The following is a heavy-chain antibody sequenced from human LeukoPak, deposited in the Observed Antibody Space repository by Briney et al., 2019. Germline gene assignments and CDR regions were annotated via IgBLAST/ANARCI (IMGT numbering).Heavy chain of an antibody. J-gene: IGHJ6*02. CDR1: GYTXTSYG. D-gene: IGHD2-15*01. V-gene: IGHV1-18*01. CDR3: ARDLDIVVVAAALRHYGLDV. Sequence: ASVKVSCKASGYTXTSYGISGVRQAPGQGLEWMGWISPFNGNTNYAQKVQGRVTMTTDTSTSTVYMELRSLRSDDTAVYYCARDLDIVVVAAALRHYGLDVWGQGTTVTVSS. CDR2: ISPFNGNT.